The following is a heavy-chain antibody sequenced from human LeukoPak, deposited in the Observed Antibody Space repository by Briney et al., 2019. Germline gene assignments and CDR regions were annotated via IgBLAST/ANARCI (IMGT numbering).Heavy chain of an antibody. J-gene: IGHJ2*01. CDR3: AKRGWTFYWYFDL. D-gene: IGHD3/OR15-3a*01. CDR1: GFRFGDYA. V-gene: IGHV3-9*01. CDR2: ISWNSGSI. Sequence: GGSLRLSCAASGFRFGDYAMYWVRQAPGKGLEWVSGISWNSGSIGYADSVKGRFTISRDNAKNSLYLQMDSLRAEDTAVYYCAKRGWTFYWYFDLWGRGTLVTVSS.